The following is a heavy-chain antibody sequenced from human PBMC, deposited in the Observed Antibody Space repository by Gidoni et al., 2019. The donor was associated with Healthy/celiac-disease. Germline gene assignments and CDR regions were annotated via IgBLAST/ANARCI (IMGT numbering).Heavy chain of an antibody. V-gene: IGHV3-23*01. CDR2: ISVSGGST. D-gene: IGHD6-6*01. CDR1: GFPFSSYA. Sequence: EVQLLESGGGLVQPGGSRRLYCAASGFPFSSYAMSWVRQAPGKGLEWVSAISVSGGSTYYADSVKGRFTISRDNSKNTLYLQMNSLRAEDTAVYYCAKDVAARRFYYYGMDVWGQGTTVTVSS. CDR3: AKDVAARRFYYYGMDV. J-gene: IGHJ6*02.